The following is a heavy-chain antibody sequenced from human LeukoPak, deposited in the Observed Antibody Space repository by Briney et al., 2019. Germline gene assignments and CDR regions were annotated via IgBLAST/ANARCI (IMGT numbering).Heavy chain of an antibody. Sequence: PGGSLRLSCAASGLTFNNYVMTWVRQAPGKGLEWVSTINGNGNSTYYANSVKGRFTVSRDNPHNTLHLQMDSLRAEDTAIYYCARLVIVLPADWFDPWGQGTLVTVSS. V-gene: IGHV3-23*01. CDR2: INGNGNST. D-gene: IGHD5-12*01. CDR3: ARLVIVLPADWFDP. J-gene: IGHJ5*02. CDR1: GLTFNNYV.